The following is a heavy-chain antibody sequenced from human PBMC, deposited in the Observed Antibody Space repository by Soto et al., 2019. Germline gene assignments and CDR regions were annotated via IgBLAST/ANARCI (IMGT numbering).Heavy chain of an antibody. CDR3: ARSREPSYNWNYRSHWFDP. D-gene: IGHD1-7*01. J-gene: IGHJ5*02. Sequence: GASVKVSCKASGGTFSSYAISWVRQAPGQGLEWMGGIIPIFGTANYAQKFQGRVTITADESTSTAYMELSSLRSEDTAVYYCARSREPSYNWNYRSHWFDPWGQGTLDTVSS. V-gene: IGHV1-69*13. CDR2: IIPIFGTA. CDR1: GGTFSSYA.